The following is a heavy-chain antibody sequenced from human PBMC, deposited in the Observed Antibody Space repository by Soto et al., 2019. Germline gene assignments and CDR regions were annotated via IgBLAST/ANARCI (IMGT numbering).Heavy chain of an antibody. J-gene: IGHJ4*02. Sequence: SETLSLTCTVSVGSISSGGYFWSWIRQHPGKGLEWIGNIYYSGRTYYSPALKSRVNMSVDTSKNQFSLNLSSVTAADTAVYFCARFAKEENPKVGSWYYFDYWGQGTRVTVSS. V-gene: IGHV4-31*03. D-gene: IGHD6-13*01. CDR2: IYYSGRT. CDR3: ARFAKEENPKVGSWYYFDY. CDR1: VGSISSGGYF.